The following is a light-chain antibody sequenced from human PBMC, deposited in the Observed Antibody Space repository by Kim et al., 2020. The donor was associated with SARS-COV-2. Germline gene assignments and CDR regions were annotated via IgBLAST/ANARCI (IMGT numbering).Light chain of an antibody. CDR3: AAWDDRLTGWV. J-gene: IGLJ3*02. CDR1: SSNIGSNS. CDR2: SDN. Sequence: ELTQPPSTSGTPGQRVTISCFGGSSNIGSNSVSWYQQLPGTAPKLLIYSDNRRTSGVPDRFSGSSSGTSASLAISGLQSDDEADYHCAAWDDRLTGWVFGGGTKVTVL. V-gene: IGLV1-44*01.